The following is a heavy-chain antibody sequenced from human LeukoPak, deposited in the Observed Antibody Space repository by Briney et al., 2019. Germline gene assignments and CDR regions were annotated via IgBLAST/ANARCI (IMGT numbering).Heavy chain of an antibody. CDR3: ARGSIFGVVIEAWFDP. CDR1: GYTFTSYA. D-gene: IGHD3-3*01. V-gene: IGHV1-69*13. CDR2: IVPIFGTA. J-gene: IGHJ5*02. Sequence: SVKVSCKASGYTFTSYAISWVRQAPGQGPEWMGGIVPIFGTANYAQKFQGRVTITADESTSTAYMELSSLRSEDTAVYYCARGSIFGVVIEAWFDPWGQGTLVTVSS.